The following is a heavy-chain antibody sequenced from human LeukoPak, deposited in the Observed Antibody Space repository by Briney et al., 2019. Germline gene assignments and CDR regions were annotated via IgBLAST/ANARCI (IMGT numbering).Heavy chain of an antibody. CDR2: IYSGGST. D-gene: IGHD4/OR15-4a*01. CDR1: GFIVSSNY. CDR3: ARDPGAFPYFFGC. V-gene: IGHV3-53*01. Sequence: GGSLRLSCAASGFIVSSNYMSWVRQAPGKGLEWVSVIYSGGSTYYADSVRGRFTISRDNSKNTLYLQMNSLRIEDTAVYFCARDPGAFPYFFGCWGQGTLVTVSS. J-gene: IGHJ4*02.